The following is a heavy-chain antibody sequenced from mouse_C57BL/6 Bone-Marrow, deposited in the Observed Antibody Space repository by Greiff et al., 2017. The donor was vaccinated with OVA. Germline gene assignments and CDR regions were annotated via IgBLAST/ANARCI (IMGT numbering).Heavy chain of an antibody. CDR1: GYTFTSYW. V-gene: IGHV1-55*01. D-gene: IGHD1-1*01. J-gene: IGHJ2*01. CDR3: AKGDNCYGSKGY. Sequence: VQLQQPGAELVKPGASVKMSCKASGYTFTSYWITWVKQRPGQGLEWIGDIYPGSGSTNYNEKFKSKATLTVDTASITAYMQLSSLTSDDSAVYYFAKGDNCYGSKGYWGQGTTLTVSS. CDR2: IYPGSGST.